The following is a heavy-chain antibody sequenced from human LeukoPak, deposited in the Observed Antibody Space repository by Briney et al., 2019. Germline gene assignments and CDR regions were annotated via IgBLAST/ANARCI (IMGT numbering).Heavy chain of an antibody. J-gene: IGHJ6*03. CDR1: GYSISSGYY. CDR3: ARDWREHGYYYYYMDV. CDR2: IYHSGST. V-gene: IGHV4-38-2*02. Sequence: SETLSLTCTVPGYSISSGYYWGWIRQPPGKGLEWIGSIYHSGSTYYNPSLKSRVTISVDTSKNQFSLKLSSVTAADTAVYYCARDWREHGYYYYYMDVWGKGTTVTVSS. D-gene: IGHD1-26*01.